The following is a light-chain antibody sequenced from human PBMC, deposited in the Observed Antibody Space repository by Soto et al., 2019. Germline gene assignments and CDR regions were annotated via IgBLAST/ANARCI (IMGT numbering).Light chain of an antibody. J-gene: IGLJ1*01. V-gene: IGLV2-11*01. Sequence: QSVLTQPRSVSGSPGQSATISCTGTSSDFGGYNYVSWYQQHPGKAPKLMIYDVSKRPSGVPDRFSGSKSGNTASLTISGLQAEDEADYYCCSYAGSYTLYVFGTGTKVTVL. CDR1: SSDFGGYNY. CDR2: DVS. CDR3: CSYAGSYTLYV.